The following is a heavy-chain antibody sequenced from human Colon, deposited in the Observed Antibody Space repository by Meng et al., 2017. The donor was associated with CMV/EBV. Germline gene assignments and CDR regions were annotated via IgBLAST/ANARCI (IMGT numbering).Heavy chain of an antibody. CDR1: GDSITSYY. J-gene: IGHJ4*02. CDR2: VFYTGST. D-gene: IGHD3-22*01. CDR3: ARGDRTGHYRFDL. Sequence: GSLRLSCSVSGDSITSYYGNWVRQPPGKGLEWIGYVFYTGSTNYSPSLKGRVTMSADSSKNRFSMTLTSVTASDTAVYYGARGDRTGHYRFDLWGQGTLVTVSS. V-gene: IGHV4-59*01.